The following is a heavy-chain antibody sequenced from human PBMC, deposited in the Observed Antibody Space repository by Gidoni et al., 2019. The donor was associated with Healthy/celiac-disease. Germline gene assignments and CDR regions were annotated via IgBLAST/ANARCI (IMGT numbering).Heavy chain of an antibody. CDR2: ISGSGGST. J-gene: IGHJ3*02. Sequence: EVQLLESGGGLVQPGGSLRLSCAASGFTFSSYAMSWVRQAPGKGLEWVSAISGSGGSTYYADSVKGRFTISRDNSKNTLSLQINSLRAEDTAVYYCAKNPTYYYESSGLDVFDIWGQGTMATVSS. CDR1: GFTFSSYA. D-gene: IGHD3-22*01. V-gene: IGHV3-23*01. CDR3: AKNPTYYYESSGLDVFDI.